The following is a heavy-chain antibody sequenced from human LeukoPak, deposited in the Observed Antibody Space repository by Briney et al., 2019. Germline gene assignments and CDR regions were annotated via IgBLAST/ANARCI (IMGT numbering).Heavy chain of an antibody. CDR3: ARADDTRGGNWFDP. CDR2: INCNSSRS. CDR1: GYTFTGYY. J-gene: IGHJ5*02. D-gene: IGHD3-22*01. V-gene: IGHV1-2*06. Sequence: ASVNVSCRAPGYTFTGYYLHWVRQAPGQGLEWMGRINCNSSRSNYAQKFQGRVTMTRDTSINTVYMVLSSLRFDDTAFYYCARADDTRGGNWFDPWGQGTLVTVSS.